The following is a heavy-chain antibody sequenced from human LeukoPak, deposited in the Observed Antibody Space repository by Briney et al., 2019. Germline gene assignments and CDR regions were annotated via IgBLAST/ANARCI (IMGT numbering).Heavy chain of an antibody. CDR1: GFTFSSYA. J-gene: IGHJ3*02. Sequence: GGSLRLSCSASGFTFSSYAMHWVRQAPGKGLEYVSAISSNGGSTYYADSVKGRFTISRDNSKNTLYLQMSSLRAEDTAVYYCVKGRAVQLEPGLLGDAFDIWGQGTMVTVSS. CDR3: VKGRAVQLEPGLLGDAFDI. V-gene: IGHV3-64D*06. CDR2: ISSNGGST. D-gene: IGHD1-1*01.